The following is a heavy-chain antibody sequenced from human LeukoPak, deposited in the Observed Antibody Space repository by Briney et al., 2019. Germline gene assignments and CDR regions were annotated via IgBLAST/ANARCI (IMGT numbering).Heavy chain of an antibody. J-gene: IGHJ1*01. CDR1: GFTFSSYA. CDR3: VRDLRRMGATTAYLHH. Sequence: PGGSLRLSCAASGFTFSSYAMSWVRQAPGKGLEWVSAISGSGGSTYYADSLEGRFTISRDDAKNTLYLQMNSLRVEDMAVYYCVRDLRRMGATTAYLHHWGQGTLVTVSS. CDR2: ISGSGGST. V-gene: IGHV3-23*01. D-gene: IGHD1-26*01.